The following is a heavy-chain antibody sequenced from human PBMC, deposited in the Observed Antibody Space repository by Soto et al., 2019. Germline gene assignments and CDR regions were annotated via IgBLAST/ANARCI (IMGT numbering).Heavy chain of an antibody. CDR1: GYTVTTYD. D-gene: IGHD2-8*01. CDR3: ARDPYHVLMVNAPNLYGMDV. V-gene: IGHV1-18*01. Sequence: ASGRVSFKASGYTVTTYDISWVRQAPGQGLEWMGRISTYNGNTNYPQSLQGRLTMTTDTSTTTAYMELRSLRSDDTAVYYCARDPYHVLMVNAPNLYGMDVWGQGTTVTVSS. J-gene: IGHJ6*02. CDR2: ISTYNGNT.